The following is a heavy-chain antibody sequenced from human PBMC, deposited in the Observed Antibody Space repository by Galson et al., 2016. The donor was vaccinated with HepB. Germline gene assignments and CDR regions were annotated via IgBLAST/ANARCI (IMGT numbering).Heavy chain of an antibody. D-gene: IGHD5-12*01. Sequence: SLRLSCAASQFSFRSYGMHWVRQAPGKGLEWVAVISYDGSNEYYADSVRGRFTISRDNSKNTLYLQMNSLRGEDTAVYYCARDRGYSGYGAYNWFDPWGQGTLVTVSS. CDR3: ARDRGYSGYGAYNWFDP. CDR1: QFSFRSYG. J-gene: IGHJ5*02. V-gene: IGHV3-30*03. CDR2: ISYDGSNE.